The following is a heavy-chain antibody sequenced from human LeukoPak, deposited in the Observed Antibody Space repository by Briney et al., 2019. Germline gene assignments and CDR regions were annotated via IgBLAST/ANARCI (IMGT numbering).Heavy chain of an antibody. CDR3: AREAHYDFWSGPP. CDR2: ISSSSSTI. D-gene: IGHD3-3*01. CDR1: GFTFSSYS. V-gene: IGHV3-48*01. J-gene: IGHJ4*02. Sequence: GGSLRLSCAASGFTFSSYSMNWVRQAPGKGLEWVSYISSSSSTIYYADSVKGRFTISRDNAKNSLYLQMNSLRAEDTAVYYCAREAHYDFWSGPPWGQGTLVTVSS.